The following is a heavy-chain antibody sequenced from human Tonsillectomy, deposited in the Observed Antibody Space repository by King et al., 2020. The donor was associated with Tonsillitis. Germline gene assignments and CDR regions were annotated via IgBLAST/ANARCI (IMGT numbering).Heavy chain of an antibody. D-gene: IGHD1-26*01. V-gene: IGHV1-46*01. CDR3: ARAGGSYRGYFDY. CDR2: INPSGGST. J-gene: IGHJ4*02. CDR1: GYTFTSYY. Sequence: VQLVESGAEVKKPGASVKVSCKASGYTFTSYYMHWVRQAPGQGLEGMGIINPSGGSTTYAQRFQGRVTMTRDTSTSPVYMELSSLRSEDTAVYYCARAGGSYRGYFDYWGQGTLVTVSS.